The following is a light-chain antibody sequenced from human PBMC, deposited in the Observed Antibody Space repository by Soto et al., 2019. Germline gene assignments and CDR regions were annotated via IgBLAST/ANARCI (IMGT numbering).Light chain of an antibody. CDR1: SSDVGGYNY. J-gene: IGLJ1*01. Sequence: QSVLTQPASVSGSPGQSITISCTGTSSDVGGYNYVSWYQQHPGKAPKLMIYDVSNRPSGVSNRFSGSKSGNTASLTISGLQAEDEADYCCSSYTSSSTHYVFGTGTKVTV. CDR2: DVS. CDR3: SSYTSSSTHYV. V-gene: IGLV2-14*01.